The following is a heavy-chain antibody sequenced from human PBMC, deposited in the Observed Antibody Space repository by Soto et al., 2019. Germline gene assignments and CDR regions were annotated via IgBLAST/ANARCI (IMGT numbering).Heavy chain of an antibody. Sequence: QVQLQESGPGLVKPSETLSLTCTVSGGSISSYYWSRIRQPPGKGLEWIGYIYYSGSTNYNPSVKSRVTISVDTSKNQFSLKLSSVTAADTAVYYCARSYRRYCSGGSCYSYYYYYMDVWGKGTTVTVSS. J-gene: IGHJ6*03. CDR1: GGSISSYY. V-gene: IGHV4-59*01. CDR3: ARSYRRYCSGGSCYSYYYYYMDV. D-gene: IGHD2-15*01. CDR2: IYYSGST.